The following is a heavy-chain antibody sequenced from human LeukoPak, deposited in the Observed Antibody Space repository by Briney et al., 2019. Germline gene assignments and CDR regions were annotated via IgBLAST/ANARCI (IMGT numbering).Heavy chain of an antibody. CDR2: ISSSSSTI. CDR1: GFTFSSYS. Sequence: PGRSLRLSCAASGFTFSSYSMNWVRQAPGKGLEWVSYISSSSSTIYYADSVKGRFTISRDNAKNSLYLQMNSLRAEDTAVYYCARDSDYGDFHFDYWGQGTLVTVSS. V-gene: IGHV3-48*04. CDR3: ARDSDYGDFHFDY. D-gene: IGHD4-17*01. J-gene: IGHJ4*02.